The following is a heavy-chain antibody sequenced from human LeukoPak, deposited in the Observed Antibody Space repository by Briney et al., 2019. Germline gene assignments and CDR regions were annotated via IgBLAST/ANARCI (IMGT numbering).Heavy chain of an antibody. CDR2: IHPTTGNP. CDR1: GYSFTNYA. Sequence: ASVKVSCKASGYSFTNYAMNWVRQAPGQGLEFMGWIHPTTGNPAYAQGFSGRFVFSLDTSVTTTYLQINDLKAEDTAVYFCARALDSLGGLSLPDYWGQGTLVTVSS. V-gene: IGHV7-4-1*02. J-gene: IGHJ4*02. CDR3: ARALDSLGGLSLPDY. D-gene: IGHD3-16*02.